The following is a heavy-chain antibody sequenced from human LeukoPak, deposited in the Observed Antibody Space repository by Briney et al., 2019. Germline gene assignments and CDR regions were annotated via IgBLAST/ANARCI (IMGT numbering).Heavy chain of an antibody. Sequence: GGSLRLSCAASGFTFSSYAMSWIRQAPGKGLEWVSAISGSGGSTYYADSVKGRFTISRDNSKNTLYLQMNSLRAEDTAVYYCAKAGEADNIVVVPAAIEADYWGQGTLVTVSS. CDR1: GFTFSSYA. D-gene: IGHD2-2*01. CDR2: ISGSGGST. V-gene: IGHV3-23*01. CDR3: AKAGEADNIVVVPAAIEADY. J-gene: IGHJ4*02.